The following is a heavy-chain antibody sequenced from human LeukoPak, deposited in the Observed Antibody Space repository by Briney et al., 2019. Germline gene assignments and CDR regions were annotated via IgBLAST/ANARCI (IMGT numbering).Heavy chain of an antibody. CDR1: GFTFSSYG. CDR3: AKDLPAAYFDY. J-gene: IGHJ4*02. D-gene: IGHD2-2*01. CDR2: IRYDESTK. Sequence: GGSLRLSCAASGFTFSSYGMHWVRQAPGKGLEWVAFIRYDESTKFYADFVKGRFTISRDNSKTTLYLQMNSLRAEDTAVYYCAKDLPAAYFDYWGQGILVTVSS. V-gene: IGHV3-30*02.